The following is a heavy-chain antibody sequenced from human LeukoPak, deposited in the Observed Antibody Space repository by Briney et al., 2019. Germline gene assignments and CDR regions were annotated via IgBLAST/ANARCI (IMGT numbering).Heavy chain of an antibody. J-gene: IGHJ5*01. CDR2: ISYGGST. CDR1: GDSITNSY. V-gene: IGHV4-59*08. Sequence: KPSETLSLTCTVSGDSITNSYWNWIRQPPGRGLEWIGRISYGGSTNYNPSLKSRVIISRDTSKNQFSLELTSVTAADTAIYYCAKRIIEARENGDSNWLDPWGQGTLVTVSS. D-gene: IGHD4-17*01. CDR3: AKRIIEARENGDSNWLDP.